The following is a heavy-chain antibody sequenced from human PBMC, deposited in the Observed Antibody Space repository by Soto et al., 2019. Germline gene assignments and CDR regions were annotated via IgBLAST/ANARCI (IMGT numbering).Heavy chain of an antibody. J-gene: IGHJ5*02. Sequence: SETVSLTCTVSGGSISSYYWSWIRQPAGKGLEWLGRIYTSGSTDHNPTLKSRVTMSVDTSKNQCSLNLSSVTTADTAGYYCARHTYCGGDCYSFNSWRQGTPVTVSS. V-gene: IGHV4-4*07. CDR3: ARHTYCGGDCYSFNS. CDR2: IYTSGST. D-gene: IGHD2-21*02. CDR1: GGSISSYY.